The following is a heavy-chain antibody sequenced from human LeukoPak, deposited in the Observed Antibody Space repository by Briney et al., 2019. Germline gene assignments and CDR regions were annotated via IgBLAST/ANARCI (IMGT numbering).Heavy chain of an antibody. CDR1: GFTFSSYA. J-gene: IGHJ6*02. CDR3: AREGTHYQLPIWWWYYYYYGMDV. Sequence: GGSLRLSCAASGFTFSSYAMHWVRQAPGKGLEWVAVISYDGSNKYYADSVKGRFTISRDNTKNTLYLQMNSLRAEDTAVYYCAREGTHYQLPIWWWYYYYYGMDVCGQGTTVTVSS. CDR2: ISYDGSNK. V-gene: IGHV3-30*04. D-gene: IGHD2-21*01.